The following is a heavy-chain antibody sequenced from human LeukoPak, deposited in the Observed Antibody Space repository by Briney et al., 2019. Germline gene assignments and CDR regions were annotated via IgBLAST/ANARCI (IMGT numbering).Heavy chain of an antibody. J-gene: IGHJ4*02. V-gene: IGHV3-74*01. D-gene: IGHD3-3*01. Sequence: GGSLRLSCAASGLTFSSDWMHWVRQVPGKGLVWVSRINSDASTINYADSVKGRFTISRDNTKNSPYLQMNSLRAEDTAVFYCARDQYDTWSRRGNFDSWGQGTLVIVSS. CDR1: GLTFSSDW. CDR3: ARDQYDTWSRRGNFDS. CDR2: INSDASTI.